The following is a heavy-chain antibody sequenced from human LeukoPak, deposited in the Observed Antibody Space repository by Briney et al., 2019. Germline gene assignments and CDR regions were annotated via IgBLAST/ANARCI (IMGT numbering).Heavy chain of an antibody. J-gene: IGHJ3*02. CDR1: GFTFSSYA. CDR2: ISGSGGST. CDR3: AKDPYYYDSSGYSNAFDI. Sequence: GGSLRLSCAASGFTFSSYAMSWVRQAPGKGLEWVSAISGSGGSTYYADSVKGRFTISRDNSKNTLYLQMNSLRAEDTAVYYCAKDPYYYDSSGYSNAFDIWGQGTMVTVSS. V-gene: IGHV3-23*01. D-gene: IGHD3-22*01.